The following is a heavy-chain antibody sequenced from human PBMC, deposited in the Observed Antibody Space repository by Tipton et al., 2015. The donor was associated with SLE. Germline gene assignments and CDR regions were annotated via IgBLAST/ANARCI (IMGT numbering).Heavy chain of an antibody. CDR2: INPNSGGT. CDR1: GYTFTSYG. D-gene: IGHD2-2*01. V-gene: IGHV1-2*02. Sequence: QSGAEVKKPGASVKVSCKASGYTFTSYGISWVRQAPGQGLEWMGWINPNSGGTNYAQKFQGRVTMTRDTSISTAYMELSRLRSDDTAVYYCARDRRYCSSTSCYPLDYWGQGTLVTVSS. J-gene: IGHJ4*02. CDR3: ARDRRYCSSTSCYPLDY.